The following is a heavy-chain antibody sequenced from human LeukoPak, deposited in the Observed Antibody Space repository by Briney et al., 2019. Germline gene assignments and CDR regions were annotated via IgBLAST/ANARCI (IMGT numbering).Heavy chain of an antibody. CDR3: ARAALGDFWSGYYNYYYYYYMDV. CDR1: GYTFTSYY. CDR2: INPSGGST. V-gene: IGHV1-46*01. Sequence: ASVKVSCKASGYTFTSYYMHWVRQAPGRGLEWMGIINPSGGSTSYAQKFQGRVTMTRDMSTSTVYMELSSLRSEDTAVYYCARAALGDFWSGYYNYYYYYYMDVWGKGTTVTVSS. D-gene: IGHD3-3*01. J-gene: IGHJ6*03.